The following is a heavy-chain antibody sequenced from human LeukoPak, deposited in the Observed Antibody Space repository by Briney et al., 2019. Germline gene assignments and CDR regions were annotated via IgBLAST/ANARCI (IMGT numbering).Heavy chain of an antibody. V-gene: IGHV3-21*01. CDR3: SRGVRRKSFLRVVPAAMGYYYYMDV. CDR1: GFIFSRYA. Sequence: GGSLRLSCGASGFIFSRYAMSWVPQAPGRGVEWVSSISWSSSFIYYADSVKGQFTISSDHATNSLYLEMNNLRDEPSAVYYCSRGVRRKSFLRVVPAAMGYYYYMDVWGKGTTVTISS. D-gene: IGHD2-2*01. J-gene: IGHJ6*03. CDR2: ISWSSSFI.